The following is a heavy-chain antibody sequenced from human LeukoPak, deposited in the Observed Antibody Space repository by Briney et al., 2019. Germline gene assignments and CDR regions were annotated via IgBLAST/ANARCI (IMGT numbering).Heavy chain of an antibody. CDR3: ARDHCSDGGCHEHHYFGMDV. CDR1: GYTFTGNY. D-gene: IGHD2-15*01. J-gene: IGHJ6*02. V-gene: IGHV1-2*02. Sequence: ASVKVSCKASGYTFTGNYMHWVRQAPGQGLEWMGWINPKSGGSEYAQKYQGRVTMTRDTSISTAYMELSSLRSDDTAVYFCARDHCSDGGCHEHHYFGMDVWGQGATVTVSS. CDR2: INPKSGGS.